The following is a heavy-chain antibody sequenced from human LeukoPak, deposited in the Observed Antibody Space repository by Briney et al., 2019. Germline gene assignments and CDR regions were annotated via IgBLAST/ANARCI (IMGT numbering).Heavy chain of an antibody. CDR2: IIPIFGTA. J-gene: IGHJ6*03. D-gene: IGHD6-6*01. CDR3: ASGMVGISSSSVETNYYYYYYMDV. Sequence: ASVKVSCKASGGTLSSYAISWVRQAPGQGLEWMGGIIPIFGTANYAQKFQGRVTIPADESTSTAYMELSSLRSEDTAVYYCASGMVGISSSSVETNYYYYYYMDVWGKGTTVTVSS. V-gene: IGHV1-69*13. CDR1: GGTLSSYA.